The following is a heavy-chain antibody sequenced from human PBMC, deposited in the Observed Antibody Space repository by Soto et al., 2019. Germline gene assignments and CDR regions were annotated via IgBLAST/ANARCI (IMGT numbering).Heavy chain of an antibody. CDR1: GGSISSSSYY. CDR3: AREGGGYWYFDL. CDR2: IYYSGST. D-gene: IGHD3-16*01. Sequence: SETLSLTCTVSGGSISSSSYYWGWIRQPPGKGLEWIGSIYYSGSTYYNPSLKSRITISVDTSKNQFSLTLRSVTAADTAVYYCAREGGGYWYFDLWGRGTLVTVSS. J-gene: IGHJ2*01. V-gene: IGHV4-39*02.